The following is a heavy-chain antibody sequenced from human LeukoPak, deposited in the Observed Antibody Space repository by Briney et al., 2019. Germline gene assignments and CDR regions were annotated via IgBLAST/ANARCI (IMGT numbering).Heavy chain of an antibody. CDR1: GDTFIAYY. V-gene: IGHV1-2*02. CDR2: INAASGGT. Sequence: ASVKVSCKASGDTFIAYYMHWVRQAPGQGLEWMGWINAASGGTLYAQNFQGRVTMTRDTSISTVYMEVRRLTSDDTAVYYCARDKSYYYDSRAFDIWGQGTMVTVSS. CDR3: ARDKSYYYDSRAFDI. J-gene: IGHJ3*02. D-gene: IGHD3-22*01.